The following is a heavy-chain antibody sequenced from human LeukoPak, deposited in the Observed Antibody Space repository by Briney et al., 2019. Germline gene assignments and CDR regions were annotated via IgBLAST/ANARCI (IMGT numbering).Heavy chain of an antibody. CDR3: ATPGQRPVYFDY. D-gene: IGHD6-25*01. CDR1: GFTPGFTFGNYA. V-gene: IGHV3-23*01. J-gene: IGHJ4*02. Sequence: PGGSLRLSCAASGFTPGFTFGNYAMSWVRQAPGKGLEWVSGVSGSGTTTYYADSVKGRFTISRDNSKNTLFLQMNSLRADDTAVYYCATPGQRPVYFDYWGPGTLVTVSS. CDR2: VSGSGTTT.